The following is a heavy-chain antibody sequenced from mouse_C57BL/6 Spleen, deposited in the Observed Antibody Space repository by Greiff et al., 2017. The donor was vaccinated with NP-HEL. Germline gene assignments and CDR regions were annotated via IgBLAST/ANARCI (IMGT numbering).Heavy chain of an antibody. V-gene: IGHV1-66*01. D-gene: IGHD1-1*02. CDR2: IYPGSGNT. Sequence: QVQLQQSGPELVKPGASVKISCKASGYSFTSYYIHWVKQRPGQGLEWIGWIYPGSGNTKYNEKFKGKATLTADTSSSTAYMQLSSLTSEDSAVYYCAVGSPHYYAMDYWGQGTSVTVSS. J-gene: IGHJ4*01. CDR3: AVGSPHYYAMDY. CDR1: GYSFTSYY.